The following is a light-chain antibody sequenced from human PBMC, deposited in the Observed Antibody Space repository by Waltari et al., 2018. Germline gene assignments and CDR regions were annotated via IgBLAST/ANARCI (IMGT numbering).Light chain of an antibody. CDR3: QAWDSNTYV. J-gene: IGLJ1*01. V-gene: IGLV3-1*01. CDR1: KLGDKY. CDR2: QNN. Sequence: SYDLTQPPSLSVSPGQTASITCSGDKLGDKYACWYQQKPGQSPVLVIYQNNKRPSGSPGRFSGSNSGNTATLTSSVTQAMDEADYYCQAWDSNTYVFGTGTKVTVL.